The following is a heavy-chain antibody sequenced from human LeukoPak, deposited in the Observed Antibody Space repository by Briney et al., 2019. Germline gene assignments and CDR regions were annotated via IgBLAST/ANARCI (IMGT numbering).Heavy chain of an antibody. J-gene: IGHJ4*02. CDR1: GFTFSSYA. CDR2: ISYDGSNK. Sequence: GGFLRLSCAASGFTFSSYAMHWVRQAPGKGLEWVAVISYDGSNKYYADSVKGRFTISRDNSKNTLYLQMNSLRAEDTAVYYCAGEWDYGGNSKGPLDYWGQGTLVTVSS. D-gene: IGHD4-23*01. V-gene: IGHV3-30-3*01. CDR3: AGEWDYGGNSKGPLDY.